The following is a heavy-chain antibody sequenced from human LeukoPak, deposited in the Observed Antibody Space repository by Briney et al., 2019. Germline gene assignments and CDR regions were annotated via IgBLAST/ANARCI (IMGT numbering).Heavy chain of an antibody. V-gene: IGHV3-30*03. CDR1: GFTFSSYG. CDR2: ISYDGSNK. J-gene: IGHJ3*02. Sequence: GGSLRLSCAASGFTFSSYGMHWVRQAPGEGLEWVAVISYDGSNKYYADSVKGRFTISRDNSKNTLYLQMNSLRAEDTAVYYCATHLMGAFNAYDAFDIWGQGTMVTVSS. D-gene: IGHD1-26*01. CDR3: ATHLMGAFNAYDAFDI.